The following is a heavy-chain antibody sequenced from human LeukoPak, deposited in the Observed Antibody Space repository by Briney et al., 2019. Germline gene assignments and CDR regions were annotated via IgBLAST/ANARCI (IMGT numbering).Heavy chain of an antibody. CDR2: LSGRGEST. Sequence: GGSLRLSCAASGFIFSIYAMTWVRQARGKGLEWVSGLSGRGESTCYADSVKGRFTISRDNSKNTLYLLMNNPAAEDTTRYYLANGLTGGLYYFAMDGWGPRTTVTVSS. CDR3: ANGLTGGLYYFAMDG. D-gene: IGHD3-10*01. J-gene: IGHJ6*02. CDR1: GFIFSIYA. V-gene: IGHV3-23*01.